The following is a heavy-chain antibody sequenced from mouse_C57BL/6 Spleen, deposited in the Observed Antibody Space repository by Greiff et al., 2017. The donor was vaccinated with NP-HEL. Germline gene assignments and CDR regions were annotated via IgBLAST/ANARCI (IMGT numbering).Heavy chain of an antibody. V-gene: IGHV1-15*01. CDR2: IDPETGGT. CDR3: TRLTDY. J-gene: IGHJ2*01. Sequence: VQLVESGAELVRPGASVTLSCKASGYTFTDYEMHWVKQTPVHGLEWIGAIDPETGGTAYNQKFKGKAILTADKSSSTAYMELRSLTSEDSAVYYCTRLTDYWGQGTTLTVSS. CDR1: GYTFTDYE.